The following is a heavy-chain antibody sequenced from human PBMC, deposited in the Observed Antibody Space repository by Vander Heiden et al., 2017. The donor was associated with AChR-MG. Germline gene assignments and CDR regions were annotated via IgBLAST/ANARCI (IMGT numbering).Heavy chain of an antibody. CDR2: IWYDGSNE. J-gene: IGHJ4*02. CDR3: ARILSGGGGYGSSDFDH. Sequence: QVHLVESGGGVVQPGRSLRLSCAAPGFTFSAYGMHWARRAPGKGLGWVALIWYDGSNEYYADSVKGRFTISRNNSKNTLYLQMDSLRAEDTAVYYCARILSGGGGYGSSDFDHWGQGTLVTVSS. V-gene: IGHV3-33*01. D-gene: IGHD5-12*01. CDR1: GFTFSAYG.